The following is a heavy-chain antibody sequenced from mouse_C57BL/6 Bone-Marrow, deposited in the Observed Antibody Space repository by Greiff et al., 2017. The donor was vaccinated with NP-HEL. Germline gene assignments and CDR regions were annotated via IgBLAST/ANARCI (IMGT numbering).Heavy chain of an antibody. Sequence: QVQLQQPGAELVKPGASVKLSCKASGYTFTSYWMQWVKQRPGQGLEWIGEIDPADSYTNYNQKFKGKATLTVDTSSSTAYMQLSSLTSEHSAVYYCAREDYYGSPFAYWGQGTLVTVSA. V-gene: IGHV1-50*01. D-gene: IGHD1-1*01. CDR3: AREDYYGSPFAY. J-gene: IGHJ3*01. CDR2: IDPADSYT. CDR1: GYTFTSYW.